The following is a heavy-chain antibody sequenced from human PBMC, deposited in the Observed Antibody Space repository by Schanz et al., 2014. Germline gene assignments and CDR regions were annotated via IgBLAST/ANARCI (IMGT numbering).Heavy chain of an antibody. CDR3: AREEGWGIAAAGAKHYYYGMDV. CDR2: ISSSSSYI. D-gene: IGHD6-13*01. V-gene: IGHV3-21*01. Sequence: VQLVQSGAEVKKPGGSLRLSCAASGFTFSSYSMNWVRQAPGKGLEWVSSISSSSSYIYYADSVKDRFTISRDNAKNSLYLQMNSLRAEDTAVYYCAREEGWGIAAAGAKHYYYGMDVWGQGTTVTVSS. J-gene: IGHJ6*02. CDR1: GFTFSSYS.